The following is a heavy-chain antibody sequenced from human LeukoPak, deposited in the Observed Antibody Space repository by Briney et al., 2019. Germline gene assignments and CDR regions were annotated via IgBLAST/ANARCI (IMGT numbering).Heavy chain of an antibody. CDR2: ISYDGSNK. V-gene: IGHV3-30*04. CDR3: AKVRAARALSGQFDY. J-gene: IGHJ4*02. CDR1: GFTFSSYA. Sequence: GRSLRLSCAASGFTFSSYAMHWVRQAPGKGLEWVAVISYDGSNKYYTDSVKGRFTISRDNSKNTLFLQMNSLRAEDTAVYYCAKVRAARALSGQFDYWGQGTLVTVSS. D-gene: IGHD6-6*01.